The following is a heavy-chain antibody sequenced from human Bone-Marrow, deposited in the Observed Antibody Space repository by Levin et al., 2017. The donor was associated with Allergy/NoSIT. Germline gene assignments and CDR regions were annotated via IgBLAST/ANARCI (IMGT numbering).Heavy chain of an antibody. V-gene: IGHV3-64*01. CDR2: ISSNGGST. Sequence: GGSLRLSCAASGFTFSSYAMHWVRQAPGKGLEYVSAISSNGGSTYYANSVKGRFTISRDNSKNTLYLQMGSLRAEDMAVYYCARGPKMAAAIYFDYWGQGTLVTVSS. CDR3: ARGPKMAAAIYFDY. J-gene: IGHJ4*02. CDR1: GFTFSSYA. D-gene: IGHD2-2*02.